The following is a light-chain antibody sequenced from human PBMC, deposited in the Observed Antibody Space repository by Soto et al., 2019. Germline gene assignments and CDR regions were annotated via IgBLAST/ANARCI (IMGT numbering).Light chain of an antibody. V-gene: IGKV1-33*01. CDR2: DAA. CDR1: QDVKNY. J-gene: IGKJ2*02. Sequence: IEMTQSPSALSASAGDRVTITCQASQDVKNYVIWYQQKPGRAPKLLIYDAASLGTGVSSRFSGSGSGTHFTLTISSLQPEDVATYYCQQFDSVPCTFGKGTKLESK. CDR3: QQFDSVPCT.